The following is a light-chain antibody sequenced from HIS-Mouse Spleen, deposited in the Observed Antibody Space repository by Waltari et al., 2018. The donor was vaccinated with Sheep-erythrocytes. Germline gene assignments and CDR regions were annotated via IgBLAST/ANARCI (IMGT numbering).Light chain of an antibody. CDR1: KLGDKY. Sequence: SYELTQPPSVSVSPGQTASITCPGDKLGDKYACWYQQKPGHSPVLVIYQDSKRPAGIPERFSGSNSGNTATLTISGTQAMEEADYYCQAWDSSTVVFGGGTKLTVL. CDR3: QAWDSSTVV. CDR2: QDS. J-gene: IGLJ2*01. V-gene: IGLV3-1*01.